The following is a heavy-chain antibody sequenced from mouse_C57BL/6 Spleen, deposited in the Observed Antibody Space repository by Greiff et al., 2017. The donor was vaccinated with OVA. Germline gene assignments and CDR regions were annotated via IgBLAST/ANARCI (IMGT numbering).Heavy chain of an antibody. J-gene: IGHJ2*01. CDR1: GYTFTSYW. Sequence: QVQLQQSGAELAKPGASVKLSCKASGYTFTSYWMHWVKQRPGQGLEWIGYINPSSGYTKYNQKFKDKATLTADKSSSTAYMQLSSLTYADSAVYYCARGGVTTVPATGYFDYWGQGTTLTVSS. D-gene: IGHD1-1*01. V-gene: IGHV1-7*01. CDR2: INPSSGYT. CDR3: ARGGVTTVPATGYFDY.